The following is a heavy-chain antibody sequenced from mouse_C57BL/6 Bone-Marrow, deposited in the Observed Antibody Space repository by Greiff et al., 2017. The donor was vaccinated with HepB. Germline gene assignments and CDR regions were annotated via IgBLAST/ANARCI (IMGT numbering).Heavy chain of an antibody. CDR1: GYTFTSYG. D-gene: IGHD1-1*01. CDR3: ARPFLLLRFDY. V-gene: IGHV1-81*01. J-gene: IGHJ2*01. Sequence: QVQLKESGAELARPGASVKLSCKASGYTFTSYGISWVKQRTGQGLEWIGEIYPRSGNTYYNEKFKGKATLTADKSSSTAYMELRSLTSEDSAVYFCARPFLLLRFDYWGQGTTLTVSS. CDR2: IYPRSGNT.